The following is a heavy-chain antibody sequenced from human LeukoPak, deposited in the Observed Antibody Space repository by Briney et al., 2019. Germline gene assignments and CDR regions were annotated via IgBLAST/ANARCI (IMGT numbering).Heavy chain of an antibody. CDR3: ARGGGGELWSQGLDY. V-gene: IGHV1-46*01. D-gene: IGHD3-16*01. J-gene: IGHJ4*02. Sequence: GASVKVSCKASGYTFTSYYMHWVRQAPGQGLEWMGIINPSGGSTSYAQKFQGRVTMTRDMSTSTVYMELSSLSSEDTAVYYSARGGGGELWSQGLDYWGQGTLVTVSS. CDR2: INPSGGST. CDR1: GYTFTSYY.